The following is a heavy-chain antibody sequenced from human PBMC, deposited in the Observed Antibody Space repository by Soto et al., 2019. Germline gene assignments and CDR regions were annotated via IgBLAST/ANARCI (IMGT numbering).Heavy chain of an antibody. CDR2: IYYSGTT. CDR1: GGSISSSGYY. V-gene: IGHV4-39*01. J-gene: IGHJ4*02. CDR3: ARRYNYGADY. D-gene: IGHD5-18*01. Sequence: SETLSLTCIVSGGSISSSGYYWGWIRQPPGKGLEWIGSIYYSGTTYYNPSLKSRVTISIDTSKNQFSLKLSSVTAADTAVYYCARRYNYGADYWGQGALVTVS.